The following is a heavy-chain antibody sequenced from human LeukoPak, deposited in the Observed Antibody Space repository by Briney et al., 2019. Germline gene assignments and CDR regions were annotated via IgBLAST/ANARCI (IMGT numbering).Heavy chain of an antibody. J-gene: IGHJ4*02. CDR3: AREIGGY. D-gene: IGHD2/OR15-2a*01. V-gene: IGHV4-59*01. CDR2: IYYSGST. Sequence: SETLSLTCTVSGGSISSSYWSWIRQPPGKGLEWIGYIYYSGSTNYNPSLKSRVTISVDTSKNQFSLKLSSVTAADTAVYYCAREIGGYWGQGTLVTVSS. CDR1: GGSISSSY.